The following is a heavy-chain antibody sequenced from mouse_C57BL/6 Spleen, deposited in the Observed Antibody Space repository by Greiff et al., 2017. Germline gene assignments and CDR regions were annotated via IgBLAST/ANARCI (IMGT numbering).Heavy chain of an antibody. J-gene: IGHJ4*01. CDR2: ISGGGGNT. CDR1: GFTFSSYT. V-gene: IGHV5-9*01. D-gene: IGHD2-4*01. Sequence: EVQLVESGGGLVKPGGSLKLSCAASGFTFSSYTMSWVRQTPEKRLEWVATISGGGGNTYYPDSVKGRFTISRDNAKNTLYLQMSSLRSEDTALYYCARIYYDYDDAMDYWGQGTSVTVSS. CDR3: ARIYYDYDDAMDY.